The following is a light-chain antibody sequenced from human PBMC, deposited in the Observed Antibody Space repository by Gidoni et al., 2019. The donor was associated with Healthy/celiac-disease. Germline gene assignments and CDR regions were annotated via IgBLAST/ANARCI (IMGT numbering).Light chain of an antibody. CDR1: QSVSSSY. V-gene: IGKV3-20*01. CDR2: GAS. CDR3: QQYGSPRLIT. Sequence: EIVLTQSPGTLSLSPGERATLSCRASQSVSSSYLAWYQQKPGQAPRLLIYGASSRATGIPDRFSGSGSGTDFTLTISRLEPEDFAVYYCQQYGSPRLITFGQXTRLEIK. J-gene: IGKJ5*01.